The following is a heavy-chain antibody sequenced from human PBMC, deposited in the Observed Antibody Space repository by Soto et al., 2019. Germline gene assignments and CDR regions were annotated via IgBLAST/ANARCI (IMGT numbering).Heavy chain of an antibody. CDR2: IWYDGSNK. V-gene: IGHV3-33*01. D-gene: IGHD4-17*01. Sequence: PGGSLRLSCAASGFTFSSYGMHWVRQAPGKGLEWVAVIWYDGSNKYYADSVKGRFTISRDNSKNTLYLQMNSLRAEDTAVYYCAREMGYGDSGLDVWGQGTTVTVSS. CDR1: GFTFSSYG. CDR3: AREMGYGDSGLDV. J-gene: IGHJ6*02.